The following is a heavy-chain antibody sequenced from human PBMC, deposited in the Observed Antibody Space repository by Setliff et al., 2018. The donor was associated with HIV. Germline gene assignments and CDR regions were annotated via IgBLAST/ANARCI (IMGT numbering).Heavy chain of an antibody. D-gene: IGHD2-21*01. CDR3: AHFTHFSDVYFDS. CDR1: GFSLASSGVG. V-gene: IGHV2-5*02. J-gene: IGHJ4*01. CDR2: IYWDDDV. Sequence: ESGPTLVNPTQTLTLTCTFSGFSLASSGVGVAWVRQPPGEGLEWLALIYWDDDVRYSPPLKNRLSISKDNSKNQVVLAMSNMDPVDTAHYFCAHFTHFSDVYFDSWGPGILVTVSS.